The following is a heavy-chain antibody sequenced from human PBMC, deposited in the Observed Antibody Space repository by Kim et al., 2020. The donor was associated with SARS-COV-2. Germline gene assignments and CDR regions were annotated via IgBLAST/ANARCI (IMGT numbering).Heavy chain of an antibody. CDR2: IDPSGPST. D-gene: IGHD4-17*01. Sequence: ASVKVSCKASGYTFTNYYMNWVRQAPGQGLEWMGVIDPSGPSTAYAQKFQGRVTMTRDTSTSTLYMELSSLTSEDTAVYYCARKVTTGRTDYWGQGSLVT. J-gene: IGHJ4*02. CDR3: ARKVTTGRTDY. V-gene: IGHV1-46*01. CDR1: GYTFTNYY.